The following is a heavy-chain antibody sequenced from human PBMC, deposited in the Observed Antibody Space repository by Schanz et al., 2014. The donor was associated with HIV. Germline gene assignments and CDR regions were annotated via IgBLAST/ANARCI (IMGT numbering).Heavy chain of an antibody. V-gene: IGHV3-48*04. CDR1: GFTFYTYA. Sequence: VQLVESGGGVVQPGRSLRLSCAASGFTFYTYAMTWVRQAPGKGLEWISYITNSGNRMNYADSVKGRFTTSRDNAKNSLYLQMNTLRADDTAVYYCARDKSNPGMDSWGQGTLVTVSP. J-gene: IGHJ5*01. CDR3: ARDKSNPGMDS. CDR2: ITNSGNRM.